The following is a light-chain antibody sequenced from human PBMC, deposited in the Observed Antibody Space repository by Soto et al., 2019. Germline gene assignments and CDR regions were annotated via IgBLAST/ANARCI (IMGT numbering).Light chain of an antibody. V-gene: IGKV1-5*03. CDR3: QQYKRLYT. CDR2: KAS. CDR1: ESIGTW. Sequence: DIQMTQSPSTLSAAVGGRVTITCRASESIGTWLAWYQQKPGTAPKLLIYKASSSESGVPSRFSGSGSGTEFTLTISSLRPDDVAVYYCQQYKRLYTFGQGTKLEIK. J-gene: IGKJ2*01.